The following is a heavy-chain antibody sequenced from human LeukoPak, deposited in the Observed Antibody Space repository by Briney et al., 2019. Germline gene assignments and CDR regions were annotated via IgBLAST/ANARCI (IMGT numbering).Heavy chain of an antibody. D-gene: IGHD1-26*01. J-gene: IGHJ4*02. CDR3: ARGGEWELQYFDY. CDR2: IYRSGST. V-gene: IGHV4-38-2*01. Sequence: PSETLSLTCAVSGYSMSSGYDWGWIRQPPGKGVEWIGKIYRSGSTYYNPSLKSRITISVDTSRNQFSLKLSSVTAADTAFYYCARGGEWELQYFDYWGQGTLVTVSS. CDR1: GYSMSSGYD.